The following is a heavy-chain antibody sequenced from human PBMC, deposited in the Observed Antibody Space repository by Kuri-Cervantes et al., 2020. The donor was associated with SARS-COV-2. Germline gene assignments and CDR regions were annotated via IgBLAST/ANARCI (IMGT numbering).Heavy chain of an antibody. CDR2: ISGRGDT. D-gene: IGHD2/OR15-2a*01. CDR1: GGSISGDTYY. CDR3: VGVLSNWFDP. J-gene: IGHJ5*02. V-gene: IGHV4-61*02. Sequence: LRLSCTVSGGSISGDTYYWSWVRQPAGKPLQWIGRISGRGDTIYNPSLKSRASMSVVTSKNQFSLTLTSVTAADTAVYYCVGVLSNWFDPWGQGTLVTVSS.